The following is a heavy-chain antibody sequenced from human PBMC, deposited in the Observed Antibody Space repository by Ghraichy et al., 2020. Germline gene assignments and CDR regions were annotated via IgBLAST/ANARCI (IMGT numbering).Heavy chain of an antibody. Sequence: TLSLTCAVYGGSFSGYYWSWIRQPPGKGLEWIGEINHSGSTNYNPSLKSRVTISVDTSKNQFSLKLSSVTAADTAVYYCARVAGTTWSWFDPWGQGTLVTVSS. J-gene: IGHJ5*02. V-gene: IGHV4-34*01. CDR1: GGSFSGYY. CDR3: ARVAGTTWSWFDP. D-gene: IGHD1-1*01. CDR2: INHSGST.